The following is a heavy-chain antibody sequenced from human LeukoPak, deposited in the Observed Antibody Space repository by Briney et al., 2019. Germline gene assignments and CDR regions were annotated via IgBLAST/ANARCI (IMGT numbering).Heavy chain of an antibody. D-gene: IGHD6-19*01. CDR1: GYSFTSYW. Sequence: GESLKISCKGSGYSFTSYWIGWVRQMPGKGLEWMGIIYPGGSDTRYSPSFQGQVTISDDKSISTAYLQWSSLKASDTAMYYCARREVAGPDMPYAFDIWGQGTMVTVSS. CDR3: ARREVAGPDMPYAFDI. V-gene: IGHV5-51*01. CDR2: IYPGGSDT. J-gene: IGHJ3*02.